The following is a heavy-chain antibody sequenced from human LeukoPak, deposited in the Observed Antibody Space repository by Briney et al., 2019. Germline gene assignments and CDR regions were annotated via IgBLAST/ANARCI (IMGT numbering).Heavy chain of an antibody. CDR3: ARDSGYQESSGF. V-gene: IGHV3-66*01. D-gene: IGHD6-19*01. CDR1: GFTVSSNY. CDR2: IYSNSFT. J-gene: IGHJ4*02. Sequence: PGGSLRLSCAASGFTVSSNYMSWVRQAPVKGLEWVSVIYSNSFTHYADSVKGRFTISRDNSKNTLYLQMNSLRVADTAVYYCARDSGYQESSGFWGQGTLVTVSS.